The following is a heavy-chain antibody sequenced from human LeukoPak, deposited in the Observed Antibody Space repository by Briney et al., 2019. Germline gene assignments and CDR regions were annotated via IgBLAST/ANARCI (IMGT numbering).Heavy chain of an antibody. Sequence: GGSLRLSCAASGFTFSSYSMNWVRQAPGKGLEWVSYISSSSSTIYYADSVKGRFTISRDNAKNSLYLQMNSLRAEDTAVYYCAKDAWGIWFGESTEDDAFDIWGQGTMVTVSS. CDR1: GFTFSSYS. CDR3: AKDAWGIWFGESTEDDAFDI. V-gene: IGHV3-48*01. CDR2: ISSSSSTI. D-gene: IGHD3-10*01. J-gene: IGHJ3*02.